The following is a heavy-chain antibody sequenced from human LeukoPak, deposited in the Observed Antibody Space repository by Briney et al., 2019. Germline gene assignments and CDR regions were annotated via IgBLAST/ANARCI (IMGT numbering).Heavy chain of an antibody. CDR2: TYYRSKWYN. CDR1: GDSVSSNSAA. V-gene: IGHV6-1*01. Sequence: SQTLSLTCAISGDSVSSNSAAWNWIRQSPSRGLEWLGWTYYRSKWYNDYAVSVKSRITINPDTSKNQFSLQLNSVTPEDTAVYYCARGSSSKHYYYYGMDVWGQGTTVTVSS. D-gene: IGHD6-13*01. CDR3: ARGSSSKHYYYYGMDV. J-gene: IGHJ6*02.